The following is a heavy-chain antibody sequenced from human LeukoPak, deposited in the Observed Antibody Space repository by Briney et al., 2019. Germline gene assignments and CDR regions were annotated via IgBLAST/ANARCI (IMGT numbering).Heavy chain of an antibody. CDR3: ASFPTRPTSGWYGRSY. J-gene: IGHJ4*02. D-gene: IGHD6-19*01. CDR1: GFTFSSYE. V-gene: IGHV3-48*03. CDR2: ISSSGSTI. Sequence: GGSLRLSCAASGFTFSSYEMNWVRQAPGKGLEWVSYISSSGSTIYYADSVKGRFTISRDNAKNSLYLQMNSLRAEDTAVYYCASFPTRPTSGWYGRSYWGQGTLVTVSS.